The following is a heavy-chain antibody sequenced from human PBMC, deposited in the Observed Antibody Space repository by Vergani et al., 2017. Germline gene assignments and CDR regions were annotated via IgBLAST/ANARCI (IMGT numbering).Heavy chain of an antibody. J-gene: IGHJ4*02. Sequence: QVHLVESGGGLVQPGRPVRPPCPPSGFPLSNLGMHWVRPAPGKGLEVVAFIWYDGSQYTYADPVMCRFTISRDNSKNTVYLQMNSLRAEDTAVYYCSRVPYGDFYPIDYWGQGTLVTVSS. V-gene: IGHV3-33*01. D-gene: IGHD4-17*01. CDR2: IWYDGSQY. CDR1: GFPLSNLG. CDR3: SRVPYGDFYPIDY.